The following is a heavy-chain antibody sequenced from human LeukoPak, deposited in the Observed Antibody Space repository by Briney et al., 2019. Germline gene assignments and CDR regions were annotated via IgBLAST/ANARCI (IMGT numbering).Heavy chain of an antibody. CDR3: ARDTINQLLWFDY. Sequence: GASVKVSCKASGYTFTSYAIRWVRQAPGQGLEWMGGIIPIFGTANYAQKFQGRVTITADESTSTAYMELSSLRSEDTAVYYCARDTINQLLWFDYWGQGTLVTVSS. D-gene: IGHD2-2*01. CDR2: IIPIFGTA. V-gene: IGHV1-69*13. J-gene: IGHJ4*02. CDR1: GYTFTSYA.